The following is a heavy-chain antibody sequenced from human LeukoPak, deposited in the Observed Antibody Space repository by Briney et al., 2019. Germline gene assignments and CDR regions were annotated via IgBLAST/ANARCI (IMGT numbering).Heavy chain of an antibody. CDR2: ISSSSSYI. D-gene: IGHD3-22*01. V-gene: IGHV3-21*01. CDR1: GFTFSSYS. CDR3: ALDSSGYYGFDY. Sequence: GGSLRLSCAASGFTFSSYSMNWVRQAPGKGLEWVSSISSSSSYIYYADSVKGRFTISRDNAKNSLYLQMNSLRAEDTAVYYCALDSSGYYGFDYWGQGTLVTVSS. J-gene: IGHJ4*02.